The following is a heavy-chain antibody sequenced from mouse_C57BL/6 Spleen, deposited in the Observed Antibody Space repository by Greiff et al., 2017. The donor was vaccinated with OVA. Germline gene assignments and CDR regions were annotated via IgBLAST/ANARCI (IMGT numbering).Heavy chain of an antibody. J-gene: IGHJ3*01. CDR3: ARDIDGYYSWFAY. CDR2: ISYDGSN. Sequence: EVQRVESGPGLVKPSQSLSLTCSVTGYSITSGYYWNWIRQFPGNKLEWMGYISYDGSNNYNPSLKNRISITRDTSKNQFFLKLNSVTTEDTATYYCARDIDGYYSWFAYWGQGTLVTVSA. V-gene: IGHV3-6*01. CDR1: GYSITSGYY. D-gene: IGHD2-3*01.